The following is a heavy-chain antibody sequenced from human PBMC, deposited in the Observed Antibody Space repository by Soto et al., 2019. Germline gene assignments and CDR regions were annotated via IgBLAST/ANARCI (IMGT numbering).Heavy chain of an antibody. CDR3: TTDWPAWNSFYYGMDV. V-gene: IGHV3-15*07. CDR1: GFTLANTW. Sequence: EVQVVESGGGLVEPGGSLTLSCAASGFTLANTWVTWVRQAPGKGLEWVGRISKKTDGGTTAYAAPVKGRFTISRDDSRDTVYVQMNSLSTDDTAVYFCTTDWPAWNSFYYGMDVW. CDR2: ISKKTDGGTT. D-gene: IGHD1-1*01. J-gene: IGHJ6*01.